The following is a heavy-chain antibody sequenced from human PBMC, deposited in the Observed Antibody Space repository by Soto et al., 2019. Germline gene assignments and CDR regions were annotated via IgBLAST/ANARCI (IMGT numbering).Heavy chain of an antibody. CDR2: ISSSGSNI. J-gene: IGHJ4*02. V-gene: IGHV3-11*01. CDR1: GFTFSDYY. Sequence: QVQLVESGGGLVKPGGSLRLSCAVSGFTFSDYYMSWIRQAPGKGLEWVSYISSSGSNIHYADSVKGRFTISRDNAKGSLYLQMNGRRAEDTAVDYYARLLWFGEFRYWGQGTLVSVSS. D-gene: IGHD3-10*01. CDR3: ARLLWFGEFRY.